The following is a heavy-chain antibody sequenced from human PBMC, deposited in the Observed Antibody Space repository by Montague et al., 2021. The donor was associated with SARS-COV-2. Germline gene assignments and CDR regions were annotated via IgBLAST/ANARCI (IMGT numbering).Heavy chain of an antibody. D-gene: IGHD6-19*01. Sequence: SLRLSCAASGFTVSSNYMSWVRQAPGKGLEWVSVIYSGSGSTYYADSVKGRFTISRDISKNTLYLQMHSLRAEDTAVYYCARAPGSSYSSGWYDDYYGMDVWGQGTTVTVSS. J-gene: IGHJ6*02. CDR1: GFTVSSNY. V-gene: IGHV3-66*01. CDR2: IYSGSGST. CDR3: ARAPGSSYSSGWYDDYYGMDV.